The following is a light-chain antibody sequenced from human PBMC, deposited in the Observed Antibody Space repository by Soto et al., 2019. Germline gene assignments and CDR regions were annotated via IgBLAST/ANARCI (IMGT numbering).Light chain of an antibody. J-gene: IGKJ1*01. V-gene: IGKV3-20*01. CDR3: QHYGSSPST. Sequence: EIVLTQSPGTLSLSPGEGATLSCRASQSVSSSYIAWYQQRPGQTPSLLIYGASTRATGIPDRFSGSGSGTDFTLTISRLEPEDFAVYYCQHYGSSPSTFGRGTKVDIK. CDR1: QSVSSSY. CDR2: GAS.